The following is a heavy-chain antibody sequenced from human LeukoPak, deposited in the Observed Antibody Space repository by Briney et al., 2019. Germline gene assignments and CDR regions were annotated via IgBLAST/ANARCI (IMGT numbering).Heavy chain of an antibody. CDR1: GGTFSSYA. V-gene: IGHV1-69*04. CDR2: IIPILGIA. Sequence: ASVKVSCKASGGTFSSYAISWVRQAPGQGLEWMGRIIPILGIANYAQKFQGRVTITADKSTSTAYMELSSLRSEDTAVYYCARLVVPAAPFDPWGQGTLVTVSS. J-gene: IGHJ5*02. CDR3: ARLVVPAAPFDP. D-gene: IGHD2-2*01.